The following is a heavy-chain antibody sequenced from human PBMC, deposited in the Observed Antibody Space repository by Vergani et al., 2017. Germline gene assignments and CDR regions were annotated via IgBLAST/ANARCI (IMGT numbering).Heavy chain of an antibody. D-gene: IGHD1-1*01. CDR1: GVTSSYYG. J-gene: IGHJ1*01. Sequence: QVHLVESGGGVVQPGRSLRLSCVVSGVTSSYYGMHWVRQASGKGLEWVAVISYDGTQKYYADSVKGRFTISRDNSKSTLYLQMNSLRTEDTAVYYCATKSCGTPGCQIGYFREWGQGTLVTVSS. V-gene: IGHV3-30*03. CDR2: ISYDGTQK. CDR3: ATKSCGTPGCQIGYFRE.